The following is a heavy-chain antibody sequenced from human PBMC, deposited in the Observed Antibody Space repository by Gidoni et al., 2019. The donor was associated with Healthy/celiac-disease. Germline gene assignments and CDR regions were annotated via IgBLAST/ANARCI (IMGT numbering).Heavy chain of an antibody. J-gene: IGHJ4*02. Sequence: QVQLQESGPGLVKPSQTLSLTCTVSGGSISSGSYYWSWIRQPAGKGLEWIGRIYTRGSTNYNPSLKSRVTISVDTSKNQFSLKLSSVTAADTAVYYCARASGAGGYDSSGYYQYFDYWGQGTLVTVSS. CDR2: IYTRGST. CDR3: ARASGAGGYDSSGYYQYFDY. D-gene: IGHD3-22*01. V-gene: IGHV4-61*02. CDR1: GGSISSGSYY.